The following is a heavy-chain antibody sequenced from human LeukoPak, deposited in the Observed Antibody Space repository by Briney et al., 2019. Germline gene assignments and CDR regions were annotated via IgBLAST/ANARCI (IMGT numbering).Heavy chain of an antibody. Sequence: ASVKVSCKASGYTFTGYYMHWVRQAPGQGLEWMGCTNPNSGGTNYAQEFQGRVTMSRETSISTGYMGLCRLRSDDTAVYYCVRGIWFVALSRGRFDPCGQGSLVTVSS. CDR1: GYTFTGYY. J-gene: IGHJ5*02. CDR3: VRGIWFVALSRGRFDP. D-gene: IGHD3-10*01. V-gene: IGHV1-2*02. CDR2: TNPNSGGT.